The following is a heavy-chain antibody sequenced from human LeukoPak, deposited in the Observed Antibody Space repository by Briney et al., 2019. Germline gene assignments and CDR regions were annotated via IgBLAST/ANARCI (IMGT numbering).Heavy chain of an antibody. CDR3: AKMHSIVVVTAILEYFQH. J-gene: IGHJ1*01. Sequence: GGSLRLSCAASGFTFSSYAMSWVRQAPGKGLEWVSAISGSGGSTYYADSVKGRFTISRDNSKNTLYLQMNSLRAEDTAVYYCAKMHSIVVVTAILEYFQHWGQGTLVTVSS. CDR2: ISGSGGST. V-gene: IGHV3-23*01. D-gene: IGHD2-21*02. CDR1: GFTFSSYA.